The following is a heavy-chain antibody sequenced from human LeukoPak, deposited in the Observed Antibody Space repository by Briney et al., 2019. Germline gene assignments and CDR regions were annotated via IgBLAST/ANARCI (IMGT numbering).Heavy chain of an antibody. CDR3: ARWVTGGFDY. J-gene: IGHJ4*02. CDR2: IYYSGST. Sequence: SETLSLTCTVSGGSISSYYWSWIRQPPGKGLEWIGYIYYSGSTNYNPSLKSRVTISVDTSKNQFSLKLSSVTAADTAVYYCARWVTGGFDYWGQGTLVTVSS. CDR1: GGSISSYY. D-gene: IGHD2-21*02. V-gene: IGHV4-59*01.